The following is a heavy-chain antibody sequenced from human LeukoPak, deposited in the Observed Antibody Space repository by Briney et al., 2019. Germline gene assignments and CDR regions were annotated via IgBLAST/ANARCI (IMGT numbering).Heavy chain of an antibody. Sequence: RSQTLSLTCAISGDSVSSNSASWNWIRQSPSRGLEWLGRTYYRSKWYNDYAVSVKSRMTINPDTSKNQFSLQLNSVTPEDTAVYYCARVPSPAVAGLMDVWGQGTTVTVSS. D-gene: IGHD6-19*01. CDR3: ARVPSPAVAGLMDV. J-gene: IGHJ6*02. V-gene: IGHV6-1*01. CDR1: GDSVSSNSAS. CDR2: TYYRSKWYN.